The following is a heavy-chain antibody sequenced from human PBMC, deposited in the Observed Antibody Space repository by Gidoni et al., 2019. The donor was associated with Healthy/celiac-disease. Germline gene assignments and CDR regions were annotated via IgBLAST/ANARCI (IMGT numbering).Heavy chain of an antibody. CDR1: GFTFSSYG. J-gene: IGHJ4*02. CDR2: IWYDGRKK. V-gene: IGHV3-33*01. CDR3: ARVEGSGSY. D-gene: IGHD1-26*01. Sequence: QVELVASGGGVVQPGSSLRLSCPPSGFTFSSYGMHWVRQAPGKGLEWVAVIWYDGRKKYDADSVKGRFTISRDNSKNTLYVQMNRRRAEDTAVYYCARVEGSGSYWGQGTLVTVSS.